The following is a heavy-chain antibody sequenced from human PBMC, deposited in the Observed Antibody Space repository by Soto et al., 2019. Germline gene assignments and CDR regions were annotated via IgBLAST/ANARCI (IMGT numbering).Heavy chain of an antibody. CDR3: ARDTYSYGLDV. D-gene: IGHD2-21*01. J-gene: IGHJ6*02. CDR2: MSTSGSA. V-gene: IGHV4-4*07. Sequence: SETLSLTCTVSGGSVNSYYWSWIRQSAGKGLEWIGRMSTSGSATYNPSLKSRVTMSVVTSKNHFSLRLNSVTAADTAVYYCARDTYSYGLDVWGQGTTVTVSS. CDR1: GGSVNSYY.